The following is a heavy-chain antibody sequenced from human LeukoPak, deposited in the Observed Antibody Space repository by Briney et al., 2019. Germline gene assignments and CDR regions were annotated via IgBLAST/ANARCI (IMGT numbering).Heavy chain of an antibody. CDR3: SSDPTGDYVGAFDM. Sequence: GGSLRLSCVDSGFTFSSYAVTWVRQAPGKGLEWVSSITGSGYTYYADSVEGRFTVSRDNSKNTLFLQMNDLRAEDTGLYYCSSDPTGDYVGAFDMWGPGTMVTVAS. CDR1: GFTFSSYA. V-gene: IGHV3-23*01. J-gene: IGHJ3*02. CDR2: ITGSGYT. D-gene: IGHD4-17*01.